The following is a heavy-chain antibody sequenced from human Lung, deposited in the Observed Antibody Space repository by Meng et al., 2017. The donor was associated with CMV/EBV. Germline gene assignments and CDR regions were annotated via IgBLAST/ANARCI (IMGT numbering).Heavy chain of an antibody. Sequence: WGWIRQPPGKGLEWIGSIYYSGSTYYNPSLKSRVTISVDTSKNQFSLKLSSVTAADTAVYYCARHNLFAPPEERYSYGRSGTDAFDIWGQGTMVTVSS. D-gene: IGHD5-18*01. J-gene: IGHJ3*02. CDR2: IYYSGST. CDR3: ARHNLFAPPEERYSYGRSGTDAFDI. V-gene: IGHV4-39*01.